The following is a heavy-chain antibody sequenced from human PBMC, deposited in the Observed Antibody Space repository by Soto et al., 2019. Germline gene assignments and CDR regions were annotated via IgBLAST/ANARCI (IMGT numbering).Heavy chain of an antibody. V-gene: IGHV5-51*01. Sequence: GESLKISCTGSGYSFTSYWIGWVRQMPGKGLEWMGIIYPGDSDTRYSPSFQGQVTISADKSISTAYLQWSSLKASDTAMYYCAASVVVPAAMVSRDYYYYGMDVWGQGTTVTVSS. CDR3: AASVVVPAAMVSRDYYYYGMDV. CDR1: GYSFTSYW. D-gene: IGHD2-2*01. CDR2: IYPGDSDT. J-gene: IGHJ6*02.